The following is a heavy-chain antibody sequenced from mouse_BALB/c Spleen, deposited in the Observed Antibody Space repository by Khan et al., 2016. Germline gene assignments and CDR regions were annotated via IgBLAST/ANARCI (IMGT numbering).Heavy chain of an antibody. V-gene: IGHV9-2-1*01. D-gene: IGHD2-1*01. J-gene: IGHJ3*01. Sequence: QIQLVQSGPELKKPGETVKISCKASGYTFTDYSMHWVKQAPGKGLKWMGWINTETGEPTYADDFKGRFAFSLETSASTAYLQINNLKTEDTATDFGARTGDGNYLYAYWGQGTLITGSA. CDR2: INTETGEP. CDR3: ARTGDGNYLYAY. CDR1: GYTFTDYS.